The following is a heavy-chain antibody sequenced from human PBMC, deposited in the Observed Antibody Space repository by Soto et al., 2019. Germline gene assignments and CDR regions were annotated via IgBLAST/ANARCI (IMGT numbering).Heavy chain of an antibody. CDR3: ASRSGGQEY. D-gene: IGHD6-25*01. CDR1: GFTFSSYA. Sequence: QVQLVESGGGVVQPGRSLRLSCAASGFTFSSYAMHWVRQAPGKGLEWVAVISYDGSNKYYADSVKGRFTISRDNSKNTLYLQMNSLSAEDTAVYYYASRSGGQEYWGQGTLVLVSS. CDR2: ISYDGSNK. J-gene: IGHJ4*02. V-gene: IGHV3-30-3*01.